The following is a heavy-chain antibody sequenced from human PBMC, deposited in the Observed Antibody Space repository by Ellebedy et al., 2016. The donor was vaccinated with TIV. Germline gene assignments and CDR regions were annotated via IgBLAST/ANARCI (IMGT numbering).Heavy chain of an antibody. V-gene: IGHV1-69*06. Sequence: SVKVSXKASRGTFSSYAISWVRQAPGQGLEWMGGIIPIFGTANYAQKFQGRVTITADKSTSTAYMELSSLRSEDTAVYYCARAISGSSGRFDNWGQGTLVTVSS. D-gene: IGHD3-22*01. CDR3: ARAISGSSGRFDN. J-gene: IGHJ4*02. CDR1: RGTFSSYA. CDR2: IIPIFGTA.